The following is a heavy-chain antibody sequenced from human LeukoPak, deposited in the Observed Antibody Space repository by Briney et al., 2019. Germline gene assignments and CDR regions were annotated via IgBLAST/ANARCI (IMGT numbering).Heavy chain of an antibody. Sequence: GGSLRLSCAASGFTFSSDWMHWVRQARGQGLVWVSRISSDGSGTKYADSVKGRITISRDNTKNTLSMQMNSLIAEDSAVYYCARAITGTWNVMDVWGQGTTVTVSS. CDR1: GFTFSSDW. J-gene: IGHJ6*02. D-gene: IGHD1-7*01. V-gene: IGHV3-74*03. CDR3: ARAITGTWNVMDV. CDR2: ISSDGSGT.